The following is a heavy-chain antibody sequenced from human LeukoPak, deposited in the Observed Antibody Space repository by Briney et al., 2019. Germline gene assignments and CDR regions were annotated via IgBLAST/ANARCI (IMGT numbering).Heavy chain of an antibody. D-gene: IGHD3-10*01. CDR2: INPNSGGT. CDR3: ARHHYGSGSSQRDY. V-gene: IGHV1-2*02. J-gene: IGHJ4*02. Sequence: ASVKVSCKASGYTFTGYYVHWVRQAPGQGLEWMGWINPNSGGTNYAQKFQGRVTMTRDTSISTAYMELSRLRSDDTAVYYCARHHYGSGSSQRDYWGQGTLVTVSS. CDR1: GYTFTGYY.